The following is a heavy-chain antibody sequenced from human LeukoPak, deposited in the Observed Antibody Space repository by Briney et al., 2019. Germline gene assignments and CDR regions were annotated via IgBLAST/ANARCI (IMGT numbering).Heavy chain of an antibody. Sequence: ASVKVSCKASGYTFTSYYMHWVRQAPGQGLEWMGIINPSGGSTSYAQKFQGRVTMTRDTSTSTVYMELSSLRSEDTAVYYCVRDRRYYDILTGYRGYYYYGMDVWGKGTTVTVSS. D-gene: IGHD3-9*01. V-gene: IGHV1-46*01. CDR2: INPSGGST. CDR1: GYTFTSYY. CDR3: VRDRRYYDILTGYRGYYYYGMDV. J-gene: IGHJ6*04.